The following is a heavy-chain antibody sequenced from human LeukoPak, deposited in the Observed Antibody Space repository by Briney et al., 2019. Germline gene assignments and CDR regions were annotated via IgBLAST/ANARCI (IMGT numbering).Heavy chain of an antibody. D-gene: IGHD1-1*01. J-gene: IGHJ4*02. CDR1: GGSISSSSYY. CDR2: IYYSGST. V-gene: IGHV4-39*01. CDR3: ARHTLGTPPFDY. Sequence: PSETLSLTCTVSGGSISSSSYYWGWIRQPPGKGLEWIGSIYYSGSTYYNPSLKSLVTISVDTSKNQFSLKLSSVTAADTAVYYCARHTLGTPPFDYWGQGTLVTVSS.